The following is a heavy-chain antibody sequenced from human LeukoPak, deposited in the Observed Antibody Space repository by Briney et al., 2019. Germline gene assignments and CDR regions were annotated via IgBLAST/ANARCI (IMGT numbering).Heavy chain of an antibody. V-gene: IGHV3-49*04. Sequence: PGGSLRLSCTASGFTFGDYAMSCVRQAPGKGLEWVGFIRAKAYGGTAEYAASVKGRFTISRDDSTSVAYLHMNSLKTEDTAVYYCTRDQPITPWGQGTLVTVSS. CDR1: GFTFGDYA. J-gene: IGHJ4*02. D-gene: IGHD5-24*01. CDR3: TRDQPITP. CDR2: IRAKAYGGTA.